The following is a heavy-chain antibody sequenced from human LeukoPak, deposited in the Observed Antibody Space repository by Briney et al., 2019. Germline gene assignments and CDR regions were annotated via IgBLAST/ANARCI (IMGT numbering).Heavy chain of an antibody. Sequence: GGSLRLSCVVSGFTFNRCWMNWVRQAPGKGLEGVAHINPDGRDTYYVDSVKGRFTISRDNAQNSMYLQMNSLRVEDTAVYYCTSWGDTTAEYFQRWGQGTLVTVSS. D-gene: IGHD2-21*02. CDR2: INPDGRDT. CDR1: GFTFNRCW. V-gene: IGHV3-7*01. CDR3: TSWGDTTAEYFQR. J-gene: IGHJ1*01.